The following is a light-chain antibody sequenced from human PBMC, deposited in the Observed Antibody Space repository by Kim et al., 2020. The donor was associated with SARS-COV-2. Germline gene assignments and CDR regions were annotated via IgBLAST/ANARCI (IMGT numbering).Light chain of an antibody. Sequence: QSVTIFCTECSSDVGSYKYVPWYRQHPSQAPKHLIYGVGKLTAGVPERFSGSKSANTASLTISGLQAEYEADYYCCSYARGSIYVFGAGTKVTVL. J-gene: IGLJ1*01. CDR3: CSYARGSIYV. CDR1: SSDVGSYKY. V-gene: IGLV2-11*03. CDR2: GVG.